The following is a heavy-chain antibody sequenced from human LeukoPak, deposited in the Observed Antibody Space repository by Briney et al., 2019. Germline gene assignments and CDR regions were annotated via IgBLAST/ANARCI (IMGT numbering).Heavy chain of an antibody. CDR2: ISAYNGNT. D-gene: IGHD5-12*01. CDR3: AREYSGYDWGQFDY. V-gene: IGHV1-18*01. CDR1: GYSFTSYG. J-gene: IGHJ4*02. Sequence: GESLKISCKGSGYSFTSYGISWVRQAPGQGLEWMGWISAYNGNTNYAQKLQGRVTMTTDTSTSTAYMELRSLRSDDTAVYYCAREYSGYDWGQFDYWGQGTLVTVSS.